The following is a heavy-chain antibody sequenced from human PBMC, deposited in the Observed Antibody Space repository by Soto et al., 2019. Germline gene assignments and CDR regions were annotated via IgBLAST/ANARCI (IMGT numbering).Heavy chain of an antibody. CDR1: GYTFSSYH. J-gene: IGHJ4*02. V-gene: IGHV1-18*01. CDR3: ARDLPPVDY. CDR2: ISAYNGNT. Sequence: QIQLVQSGAEVKKPGASVKVSCKASGYTFSSYHITWVRQAPGQGLEWMGWISAYNGNTNYAQNLQGRVTMTTDPATGTAYMEPRSLRSGDTAVYYGARDLPPVDYWGQGTRVTVSS.